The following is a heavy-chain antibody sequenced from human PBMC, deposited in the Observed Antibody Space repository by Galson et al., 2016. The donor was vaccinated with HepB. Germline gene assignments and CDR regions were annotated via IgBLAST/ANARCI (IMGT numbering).Heavy chain of an antibody. D-gene: IGHD3-16*01. J-gene: IGHJ3*01. Sequence: SLRLSCAASGFTFSDYWMTWVRQAPGKGLEWVANIRRDGSDSHYADSVKGRFTIPRENAKNSLYLQANSLRAEDTAMYYCARDSYNWGGSDAFDVWGQGTMVIVSS. CDR2: IRRDGSDS. CDR1: GFTFSDYW. V-gene: IGHV3-7*03. CDR3: ARDSYNWGGSDAFDV.